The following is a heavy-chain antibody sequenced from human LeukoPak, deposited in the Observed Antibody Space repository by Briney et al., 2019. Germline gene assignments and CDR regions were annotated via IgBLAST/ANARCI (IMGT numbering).Heavy chain of an antibody. CDR2: IYTSGST. CDR3: ARVLMVYAITNWFDP. D-gene: IGHD2-8*01. V-gene: IGHV4-4*09. Sequence: SETLSLTCTVSGGSISSYYWSWIRQPPGKGLEWIGYIYTSGSTNYNPSLKSRVTISVDTSKNQFSLKLSSVTAADTAVYYCARVLMVYAITNWFDPWGQGTLVTVSS. CDR1: GGSISSYY. J-gene: IGHJ5*02.